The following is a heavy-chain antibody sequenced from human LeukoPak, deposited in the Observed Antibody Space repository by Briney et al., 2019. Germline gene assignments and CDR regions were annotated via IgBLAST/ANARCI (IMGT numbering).Heavy chain of an antibody. CDR3: ARPGSSRARKRGGYYYYYMDA. D-gene: IGHD6-13*01. CDR1: GDSISSSSYY. CDR2: IYYSGST. Sequence: SETLSLTCTVSGDSISSSSYYWGWIRQPPGKGLEWIGSIYYSGSTYYNPSLKSRVTISVDTSKNHFSLKLSSVTAADTAVYYWARPGSSRARKRGGYYYYYMDAWGKGTTVTVSS. J-gene: IGHJ6*03. V-gene: IGHV4-39*01.